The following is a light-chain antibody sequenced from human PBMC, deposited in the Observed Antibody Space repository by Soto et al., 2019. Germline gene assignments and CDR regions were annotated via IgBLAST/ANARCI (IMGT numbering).Light chain of an antibody. CDR2: YVS. Sequence: QSALTQPASVSGSPGQSITISCTGTSSDVGGYNYVSWYQQHPGIGPKLMIYYVSNRPSGVSNRFSGSKSGNTASLTISGLQAEDEADYYCSSYTSSSTLVVFGGGTKLTVL. CDR3: SSYTSSSTLVV. CDR1: SSDVGGYNY. J-gene: IGLJ2*01. V-gene: IGLV2-14*01.